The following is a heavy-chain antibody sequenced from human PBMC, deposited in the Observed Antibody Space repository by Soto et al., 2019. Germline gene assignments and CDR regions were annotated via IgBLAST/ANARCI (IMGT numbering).Heavy chain of an antibody. Sequence: EVQLVESGGGLVQPGGSLRLSCAVSGFTVSSNYMSWVRQAPGKGLEWVSVIYSVGSTYYADSVKGRFTISRDNSKNTLYLQMNSLRAEDTAVYYCAREGIRSPLYYWGQGTLVTVSS. J-gene: IGHJ4*02. CDR3: AREGIRSPLYY. CDR2: IYSVGST. V-gene: IGHV3-66*01. D-gene: IGHD4-17*01. CDR1: GFTVSSNY.